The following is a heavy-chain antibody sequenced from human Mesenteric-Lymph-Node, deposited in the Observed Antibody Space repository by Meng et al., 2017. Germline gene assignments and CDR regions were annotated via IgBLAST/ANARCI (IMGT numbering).Heavy chain of an antibody. D-gene: IGHD3-10*01. CDR2: INEDGTYI. Sequence: VELGGSGGGLVQPGGSLRLSWAGFGFTFSSYWMHWVRQAPGKGLEWVSRINEDGTYIDFADFMKGRFTISRDNAKNTLYLQMNSLTAEDSAFYYCARDLRGIRDYWGQGTLVTVSS. CDR1: GFTFSSYW. V-gene: IGHV3-74*01. J-gene: IGHJ4*02. CDR3: ARDLRGIRDY.